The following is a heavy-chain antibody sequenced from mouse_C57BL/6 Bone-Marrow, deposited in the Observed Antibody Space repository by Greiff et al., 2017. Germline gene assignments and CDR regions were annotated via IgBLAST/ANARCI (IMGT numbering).Heavy chain of an antibody. Sequence: VQLQQSGPELVKPGASVKLSCKASGYTFTSYDINWVKQRPGQGLEWIGWLNPRDGSTKYNERFMGKATLTVDTSASTAYMELQSQTSEDSAVYICARQRTLPGTYFDYWGQGTTLTVSS. V-gene: IGHV1-85*01. CDR1: GYTFTSYD. CDR3: ARQRTLPGTYFDY. D-gene: IGHD4-1*01. J-gene: IGHJ2*01. CDR2: LNPRDGST.